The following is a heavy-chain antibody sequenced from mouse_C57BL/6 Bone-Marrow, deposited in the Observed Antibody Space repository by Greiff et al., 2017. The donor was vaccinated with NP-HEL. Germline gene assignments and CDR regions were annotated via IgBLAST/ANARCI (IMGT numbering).Heavy chain of an antibody. Sequence: QVQLQQPGTELVKPGASVKLSCKASGYTFTSYWMHWVKQRPGKGLEWIGNINPSNGGTNYNEKFKSKATLTVDKSSSTAYMQLSSLTSEYSTVYYCARPFYGRRAWFAYWGQGTLVTVSA. V-gene: IGHV1-53*01. D-gene: IGHD1-1*01. CDR2: INPSNGGT. CDR3: ARPFYGRRAWFAY. CDR1: GYTFTSYW. J-gene: IGHJ3*01.